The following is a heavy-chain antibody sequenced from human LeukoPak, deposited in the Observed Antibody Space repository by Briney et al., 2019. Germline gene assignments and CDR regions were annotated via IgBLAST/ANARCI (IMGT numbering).Heavy chain of an antibody. CDR3: ARVVAAAGNNWFDP. Sequence: PSETLSLTCTVSGGSISSYYWSWIRQPPGKGLEWIGYIYYSGSTNYESSLKSRVTISVDTSKNQFSLKLNSVTAADTAVYYCARVVAAAGNNWFDPWGQGTLVTVSS. J-gene: IGHJ5*02. CDR2: IYYSGST. V-gene: IGHV4-59*12. D-gene: IGHD6-13*01. CDR1: GGSISSYY.